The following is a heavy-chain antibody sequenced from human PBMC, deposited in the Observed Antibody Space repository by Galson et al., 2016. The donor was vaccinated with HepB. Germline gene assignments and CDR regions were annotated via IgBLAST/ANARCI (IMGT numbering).Heavy chain of an antibody. CDR1: GGSFRDYY. J-gene: IGHJ4*02. Sequence: ETLSLTCTLNGGSFRDYYWSWIRQPPGKGLEWIGEVNHSGSTNYNPSLKTRATVSLDTSETQFSLRLTSVTAADTAVYYCARGTRYNWNYLDYWGQGNLVTVSS. V-gene: IGHV4-34*01. CDR2: VNHSGST. D-gene: IGHD1-20*01. CDR3: ARGTRYNWNYLDY.